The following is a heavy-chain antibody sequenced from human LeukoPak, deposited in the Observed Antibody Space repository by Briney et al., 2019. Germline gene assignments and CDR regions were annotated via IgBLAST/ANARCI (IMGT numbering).Heavy chain of an antibody. CDR2: VDPEDGET. V-gene: IGHV1-69-2*01. Sequence: GASVKVSCKASGYIFTDYYMHWVRQAPGKGLEWMGRVDPEDGETIYAEKFQGRVTITADTSTDTAYMELSSLRSEDTAVYYCATEIVVVPAAIDYWGQGTLVTVSS. J-gene: IGHJ4*02. CDR1: GYIFTDYY. CDR3: ATEIVVVPAAIDY. D-gene: IGHD2-2*01.